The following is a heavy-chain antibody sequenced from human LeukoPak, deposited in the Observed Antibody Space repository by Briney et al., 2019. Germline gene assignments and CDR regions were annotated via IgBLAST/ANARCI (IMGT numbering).Heavy chain of an antibody. CDR2: IYPGDSDT. Sequence: GESLKISCKASGYSFTNTFIGWVRQMPGKGLEWMGIIYPGDSDTRYSPSFQGHVTISADKSISTAYLQWSSLKASDTAMYYCARHRGVGGDFVYWGQGTLVTVSS. CDR3: ARHRGVGGDFVY. V-gene: IGHV5-51*01. J-gene: IGHJ4*02. D-gene: IGHD3-10*01. CDR1: GYSFTNTF.